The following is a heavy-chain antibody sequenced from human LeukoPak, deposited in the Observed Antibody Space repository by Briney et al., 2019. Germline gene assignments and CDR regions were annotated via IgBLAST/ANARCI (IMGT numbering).Heavy chain of an antibody. CDR1: GYTFTSYG. CDR2: MNADNGGT. CDR3: ARVPEPPPYDFWSGYYPNYWFDP. V-gene: IGHV1-3*01. D-gene: IGHD3-3*01. J-gene: IGHJ5*02. Sequence: ASVKVSCKASGYTFTSYGISWVRQAPGQRLEWMGWMNADNGGTIYSQKFQGRVTITRDTSASTAYVELSSLTSEDTAVYYCARVPEPPPYDFWSGYYPNYWFDPWGQGTLVTVSS.